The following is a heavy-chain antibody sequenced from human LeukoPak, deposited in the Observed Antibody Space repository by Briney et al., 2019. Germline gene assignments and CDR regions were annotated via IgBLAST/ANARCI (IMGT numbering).Heavy chain of an antibody. V-gene: IGHV1-46*01. D-gene: IGHD6-13*01. CDR1: GYTFTSYY. J-gene: IGHJ4*02. CDR3: AKDPTEYGSSWYGYFDY. Sequence: ASVKVSCKASGYTFTSYYMHWVRQAPGQGLEWMGIINPSGGSTSYAQKFQGRVTMTRDTSTSTVYMELSSLRAEDTALYYCAKDPTEYGSSWYGYFDYWGQGTLVTVSS. CDR2: INPSGGST.